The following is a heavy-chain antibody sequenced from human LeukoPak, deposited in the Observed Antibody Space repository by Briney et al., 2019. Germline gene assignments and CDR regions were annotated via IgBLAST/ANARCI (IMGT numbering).Heavy chain of an antibody. CDR3: AKDCDFWSGYSDY. D-gene: IGHD3-3*01. J-gene: IGHJ4*02. V-gene: IGHV3-23*01. Sequence: GGSLRLSCAASGFTSSSYAMSWVRQAPGKGLEWVSAISGSGGSTYYADSVKGRFTISRDNSKNTLYLQMNSLRAEDTAVYYCAKDCDFWSGYSDYWGQGTLVTVSS. CDR1: GFTSSSYA. CDR2: ISGSGGST.